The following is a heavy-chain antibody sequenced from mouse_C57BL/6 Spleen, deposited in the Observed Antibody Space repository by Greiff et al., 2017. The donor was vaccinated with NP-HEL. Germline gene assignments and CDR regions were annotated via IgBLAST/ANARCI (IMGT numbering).Heavy chain of an antibody. V-gene: IGHV1-69*01. CDR1: GYTFTSYW. CDR3: ARGGWDRLYWYFDV. Sequence: QVQLQQPGAELVMPGASVKLSCKASGYTFTSYWMHWVKQRPGQGLEWIGEIDPSDSYTNYNQKFKGKSTLTVDKSSSTAYMQLSSLTSEDSAVYYCARGGWDRLYWYFDVWGTGTTVTVSS. CDR2: IDPSDSYT. J-gene: IGHJ1*03. D-gene: IGHD3-3*01.